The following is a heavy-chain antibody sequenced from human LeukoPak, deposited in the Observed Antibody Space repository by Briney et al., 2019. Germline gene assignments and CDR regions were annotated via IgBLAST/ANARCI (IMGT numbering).Heavy chain of an antibody. J-gene: IGHJ4*02. CDR3: AGERAGNSDY. CDR1: GFTYSSYD. D-gene: IGHD6-13*01. V-gene: IGHV3-48*03. Sequence: GGSLTLSCAASGFTYSSYDMHWVRQAPGKELEWVSDISISSSSIYYAESVKGRFTASRDNAENSLYLQMISLRVEVKDIYYCAGERAGNSDYWGQGTMVTVSS. CDR2: ISISSSSI.